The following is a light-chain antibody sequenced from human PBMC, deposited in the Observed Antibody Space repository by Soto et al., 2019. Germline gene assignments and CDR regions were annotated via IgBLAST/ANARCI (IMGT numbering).Light chain of an antibody. CDR1: SNDVGGYNY. J-gene: IGLJ2*01. CDR3: CSYAGTYTLL. CDR2: DVS. V-gene: IGLV2-11*01. Sequence: QSVLTQPRSVSGSPGQSVTISCTGTSNDVGGYNYVSWYQHHPGKAPKLMIYDVSNRPSGVPDRFSGSKSGNTASLTISGLQTEDEADYYCCSYAGTYTLLFGGGTKLTVL.